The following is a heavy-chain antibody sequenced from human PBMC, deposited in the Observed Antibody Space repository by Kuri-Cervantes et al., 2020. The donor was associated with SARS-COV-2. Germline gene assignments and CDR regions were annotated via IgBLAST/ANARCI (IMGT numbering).Heavy chain of an antibody. CDR1: GFTFSSYG. Sequence: LSLTCAASGFTFSSYGMHWVRQAPGKGLGWVAFIRYDGSNKYYADSVKGRFTISRDNSKNTLYLQMNSLRAEDTAVYYCARGRGIAENPDYWGQGTLVTVAS. CDR3: ARGRGIAENPDY. V-gene: IGHV3-30*02. CDR2: IRYDGSNK. D-gene: IGHD6-13*01. J-gene: IGHJ4*02.